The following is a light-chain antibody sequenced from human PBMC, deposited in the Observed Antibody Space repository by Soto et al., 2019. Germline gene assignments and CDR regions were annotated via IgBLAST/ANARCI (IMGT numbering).Light chain of an antibody. V-gene: IGKV1-8*01. J-gene: IGKJ1*01. CDR3: QQYYQYPRT. Sequence: AIRVTQSPSSISASTGDRVTITCRASQEISPFLAWYQQRPGKAPNLLLYASSTLKSGVPSRFSGSGSGTDFTITISNLQSEDSATYFCQQYYQYPRTFGQGTKVEIK. CDR2: ASS. CDR1: QEISPF.